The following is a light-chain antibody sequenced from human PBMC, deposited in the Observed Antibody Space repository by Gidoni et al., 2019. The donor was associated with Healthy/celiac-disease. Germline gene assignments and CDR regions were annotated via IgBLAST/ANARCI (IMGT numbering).Light chain of an antibody. J-gene: IGLJ1*01. CDR2: RNN. Sequence: QSVQTPPPSASGPPGQRVTISCSGSSSNIGSNYVYWYQQLPGTAPKLLIYRNNQRPSGVPDRFSGSKSGTSASLAISGLRSEDEADYYCAAWDDSLSAHYVFGTGTKVTVL. CDR1: SSNIGSNY. CDR3: AAWDDSLSAHYV. V-gene: IGLV1-47*01.